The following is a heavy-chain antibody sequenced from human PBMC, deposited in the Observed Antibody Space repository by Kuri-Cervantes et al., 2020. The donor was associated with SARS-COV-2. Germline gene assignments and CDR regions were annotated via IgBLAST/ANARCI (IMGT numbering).Heavy chain of an antibody. CDR1: GYSIRNGYY. D-gene: IGHD4-17*01. CDR2: VYPGGNI. CDR3: ARVIGSNDYADY. J-gene: IGHJ4*02. Sequence: SETLSLTCSVSGYSIRNGYYWGWIRQSPGKGLEWIGSVYPGGNIYYNPSVKSRVAISIDTSKNQFSLKLTSVTAADTAVYYCARVIGSNDYADYWGQGFLVTVSS. V-gene: IGHV4-38-2*02.